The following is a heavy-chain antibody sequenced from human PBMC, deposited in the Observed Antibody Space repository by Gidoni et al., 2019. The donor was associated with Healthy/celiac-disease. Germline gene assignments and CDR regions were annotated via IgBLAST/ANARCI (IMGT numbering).Heavy chain of an antibody. Sequence: QVQLVESGGGVVQPGRSLRLSCAASGFTFSSYAMHWVRQAPGKGLEWVAVISYDGSNKYYADSVKGRFTISRDNSKNTLYLQMNSLRAEDTAVYYCARDPPFDPWGQGTLVTVSS. CDR3: ARDPPFDP. V-gene: IGHV3-30-3*01. J-gene: IGHJ5*02. CDR1: GFTFSSYA. CDR2: ISYDGSNK.